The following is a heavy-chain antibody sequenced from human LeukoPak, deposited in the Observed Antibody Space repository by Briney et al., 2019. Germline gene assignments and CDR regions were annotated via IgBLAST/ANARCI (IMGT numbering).Heavy chain of an antibody. V-gene: IGHV3-21*01. CDR2: ISSSSSYI. CDR1: GFTFSRYS. D-gene: IGHD1-26*01. Sequence: TGGSLRLSCAASGFTFSRYSMNWVRQSPGKGLEWVSSISSSSSYIYYADSVKGRLTIPRDNAKNSLYLQMNSLRAEDTAVYYCARVVRGSYSFDYWGQGTLVTVSS. J-gene: IGHJ4*02. CDR3: ARVVRGSYSFDY.